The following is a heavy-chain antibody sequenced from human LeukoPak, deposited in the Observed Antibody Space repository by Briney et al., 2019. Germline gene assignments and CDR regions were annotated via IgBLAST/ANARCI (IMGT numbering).Heavy chain of an antibody. CDR2: IKQDGSEK. CDR1: GGSFSGYY. Sequence: ETLSLTCAVYGGSFSGYYWSWVRQAPGKGLEWVANIKQDGSEKYYVDSVKGRFTISRDNAKNSLYLQMNSLRAEDTAVYYCARDGYQLLTISDWFDPWGQGTLVTVSS. D-gene: IGHD2-2*01. V-gene: IGHV3-7*01. J-gene: IGHJ5*02. CDR3: ARDGYQLLTISDWFDP.